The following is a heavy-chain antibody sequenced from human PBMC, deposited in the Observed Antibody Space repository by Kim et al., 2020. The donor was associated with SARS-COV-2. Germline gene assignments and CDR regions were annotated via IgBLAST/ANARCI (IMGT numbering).Heavy chain of an antibody. Sequence: GGSLRLSCAASEFTFSSYAMSWVRKAPGKGLEWVSVISGSGGSTYYADSVKGRFTISRDNSKNTLYLQMNSLRAEDTAVYYCAKDLYGSGATSDYWGQGTLVTVSS. CDR3: AKDLYGSGATSDY. V-gene: IGHV3-23*01. J-gene: IGHJ4*02. CDR1: EFTFSSYA. D-gene: IGHD3-10*01. CDR2: ISGSGGST.